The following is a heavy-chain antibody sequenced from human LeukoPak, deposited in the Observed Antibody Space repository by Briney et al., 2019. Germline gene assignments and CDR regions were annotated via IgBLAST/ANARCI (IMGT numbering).Heavy chain of an antibody. Sequence: ASVKVSCKASGYTFSSYAIQWVRQAPGQRLEWMGWINAGNGNTKYSQNFQGRVTITRDTSASTAYMELSSLTYEDTAVYYCARARWTSTVTTYYLDYWGQGTLVTVSS. D-gene: IGHD4-17*01. CDR1: GYTFSSYA. V-gene: IGHV1-3*01. CDR2: INAGNGNT. CDR3: ARARWTSTVTTYYLDY. J-gene: IGHJ4*02.